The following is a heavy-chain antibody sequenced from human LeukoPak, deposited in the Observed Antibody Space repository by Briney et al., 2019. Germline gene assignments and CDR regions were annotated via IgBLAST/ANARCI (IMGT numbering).Heavy chain of an antibody. CDR1: GGTFSSYA. D-gene: IGHD5-12*01. Sequence: ASVKVSCKASGGTFSSYASSWVRQAPGQGLEWMGRIIPILGIANYAQKFQGRVTITADKSTSTAYMELSSLRSEDTAVYYCARDLRGYSGYDAGYWGQGTLVTVSS. CDR2: IIPILGIA. V-gene: IGHV1-69*04. J-gene: IGHJ4*02. CDR3: ARDLRGYSGYDAGY.